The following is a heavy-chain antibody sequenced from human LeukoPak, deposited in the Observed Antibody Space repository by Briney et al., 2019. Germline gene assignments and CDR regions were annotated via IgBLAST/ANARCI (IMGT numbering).Heavy chain of an antibody. Sequence: GRSLRLSCAASGFTFSSYAMHWVRQAPGKGLEWVAVISYDGSNKYYADSVKGRFTISRDNSKNTLYLQMNSLRAEDTAVYYCARGGTTGTRSFPHHWGQGTLVTVSS. CDR1: GFTFSSYA. CDR3: ARGGTTGTRSFPHH. CDR2: ISYDGSNK. J-gene: IGHJ5*02. D-gene: IGHD1-1*01. V-gene: IGHV3-30-3*01.